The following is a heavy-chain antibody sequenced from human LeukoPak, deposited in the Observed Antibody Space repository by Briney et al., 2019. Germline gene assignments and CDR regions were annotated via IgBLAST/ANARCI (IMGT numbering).Heavy chain of an antibody. CDR3: ASNFDSI. D-gene: IGHD3-9*01. Sequence: SETLSLTCTVPGGSISSYYWSWIRQPAGKGLEWIGRIYSSGRINYNPSLKSRVTMSVDTSKNQFSLKLTSVTAADTAVYYCASNFDSIWGQGTMVTVSS. J-gene: IGHJ3*02. CDR1: GGSISSYY. CDR2: IYSSGRI. V-gene: IGHV4-4*07.